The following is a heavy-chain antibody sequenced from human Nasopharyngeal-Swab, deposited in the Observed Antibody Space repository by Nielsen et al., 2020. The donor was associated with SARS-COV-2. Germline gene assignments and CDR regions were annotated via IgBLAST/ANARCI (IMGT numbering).Heavy chain of an antibody. Sequence: ASVKVSCKASGYTFTSYDINWVRQATGQGLEWMGWMNPNSGNTGYAQKFQGRVTMTRNTSISTAYMELSSLRSEDTAVYYCARDGGAAAGYNWFDPWGQGTLVTVSS. CDR1: GYTFTSYD. CDR3: ARDGGAAAGYNWFDP. D-gene: IGHD6-13*01. CDR2: MNPNSGNT. V-gene: IGHV1-8*01. J-gene: IGHJ5*02.